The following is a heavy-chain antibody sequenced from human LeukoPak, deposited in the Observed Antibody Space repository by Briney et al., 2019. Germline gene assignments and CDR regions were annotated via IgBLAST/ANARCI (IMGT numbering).Heavy chain of an antibody. CDR3: ARHLGYYCDSSGYSP. D-gene: IGHD3-22*01. CDR2: IYYSGST. CDR1: GGSISSSSYY. V-gene: IGHV4-39*01. J-gene: IGHJ5*02. Sequence: SETLSLTCTVSGGSISSSSYYWGWIRQPPGKGLEWIGSIYYSGSTYYNPSLKSRVTISVDTSKNQFSLKLSSVTAADTAVYYCARHLGYYCDSSGYSPWGQGTLVTVSS.